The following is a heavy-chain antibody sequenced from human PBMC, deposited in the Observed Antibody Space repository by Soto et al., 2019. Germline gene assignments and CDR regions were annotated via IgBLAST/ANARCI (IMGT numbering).Heavy chain of an antibody. CDR3: AKDQGSSWYEIDY. D-gene: IGHD6-13*01. V-gene: IGHV3-7*03. CDR2: IKCDGSEK. Sequence: PGGSLRLSCAASGFTFSSSWMHWVCQAPEKGLEWVADIKCDGSEKYYVDSVKGRFTISRDNSKNTLYLQMNSLRAEDTAVYYCAKDQGSSWYEIDYWGQGTLVTVSS. J-gene: IGHJ4*02. CDR1: GFTFSSSW.